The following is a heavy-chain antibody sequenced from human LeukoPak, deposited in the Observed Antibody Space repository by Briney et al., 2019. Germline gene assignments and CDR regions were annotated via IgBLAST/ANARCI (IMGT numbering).Heavy chain of an antibody. J-gene: IGHJ3*02. CDR1: GGSFSGYY. CDR2: INHSGST. Sequence: PSETLSLTCAVYGGSFSGYYWSWIRQPPGKGLEWIGEINHSGSTNYNPSLKSRVTISVDTSKNQFSLKLSSVTAADTAVYYCARVGATIYEDAFDIWGQGTMVTVSS. D-gene: IGHD5-24*01. V-gene: IGHV4-34*01. CDR3: ARVGATIYEDAFDI.